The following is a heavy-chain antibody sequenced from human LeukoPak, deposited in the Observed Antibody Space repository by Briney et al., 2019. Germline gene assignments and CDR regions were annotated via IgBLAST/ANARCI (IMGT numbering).Heavy chain of an antibody. CDR3: TRGHTYGLY. CDR1: EFTFGDYA. Sequence: GGSLRLSCTASEFTFGDYAMTWLRQAPGKGLEWVGFIISKNYGGTIDYAASVKGRFTISRDDSKSIAYLEMNSLKIEDTGVYYCTRGHTYGLYWGQGILVTVSS. CDR2: IISKNYGGTI. J-gene: IGHJ4*02. D-gene: IGHD5-18*01. V-gene: IGHV3-49*03.